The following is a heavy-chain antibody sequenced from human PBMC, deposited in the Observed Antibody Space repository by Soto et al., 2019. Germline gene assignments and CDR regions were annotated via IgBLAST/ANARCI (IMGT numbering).Heavy chain of an antibody. CDR3: ARFNWYFDL. J-gene: IGHJ2*01. CDR1: GGSISSYY. CDR2: IYYSGST. Sequence: QVQLQESGPGLVKPSETLSLTCTVSGGSISSYYWSWIRQPPGKGLEWIGYIYYSGSTNYNPPLKXRXTXXVDTSKNQFSLKLSSVTAADTALYYCARFNWYFDLWGRGTLVTVSS. V-gene: IGHV4-59*08.